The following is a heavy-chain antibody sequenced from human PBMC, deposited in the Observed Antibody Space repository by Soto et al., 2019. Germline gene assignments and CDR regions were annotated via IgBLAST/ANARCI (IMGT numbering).Heavy chain of an antibody. CDR3: VRTSLVVAAATREDY. CDR1: GFTFSSYW. V-gene: IGHV3-74*01. Sequence: EVQLVESGGGLVQPGGSLRLSCAASGFTFSSYWMHWVRKAPGKGLVWVSRINSDGSSTSYADSVKGRFTISRDNAKNTLYLPMNSLRAEDTAVYYCVRTSLVVAAATREDYWGRGTLVTVSS. J-gene: IGHJ4*02. D-gene: IGHD2-15*01. CDR2: INSDGSST.